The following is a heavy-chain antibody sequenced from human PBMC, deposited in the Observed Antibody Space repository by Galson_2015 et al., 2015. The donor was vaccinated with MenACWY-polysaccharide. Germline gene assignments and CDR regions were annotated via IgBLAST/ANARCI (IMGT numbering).Heavy chain of an antibody. CDR3: AKGPFGGFGEYRFDY. V-gene: IGHV3-23*01. Sequence: SLRLSCAASGFTFSSYAMSWVRQAPGKGLEWVSAISGSGGSTYYADSVKGRFTISRDNSKNTLYLQMNSLRAEDTAVYYCAKGPFGGFGEYRFDYWGQGTLVTVSS. D-gene: IGHD3-10*01. CDR2: ISGSGGST. J-gene: IGHJ4*02. CDR1: GFTFSSYA.